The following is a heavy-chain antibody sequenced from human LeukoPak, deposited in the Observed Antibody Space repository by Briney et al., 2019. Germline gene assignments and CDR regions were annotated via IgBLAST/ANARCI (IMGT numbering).Heavy chain of an antibody. J-gene: IGHJ4*02. V-gene: IGHV3-23*01. CDR2: ISGSGGST. CDR3: AKDYSGSYPRHGTVDY. D-gene: IGHD1-26*01. CDR1: GFTFSSYA. Sequence: PGGSLRLSCAASGFTFSSYAMSWVRQAPGKGLEWVSAISGSGGSTYYADSVKGRFTISRDNSKNTLYLQMNSLRAEDTAVYYCAKDYSGSYPRHGTVDYWGQGTLVTVSS.